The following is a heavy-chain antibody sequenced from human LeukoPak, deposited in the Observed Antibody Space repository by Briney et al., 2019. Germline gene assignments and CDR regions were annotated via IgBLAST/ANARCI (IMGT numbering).Heavy chain of an antibody. CDR2: IYYSGST. CDR3: AGSYDILTGYSHGDWFDP. CDR1: GGSISSYY. J-gene: IGHJ5*02. D-gene: IGHD3-9*01. Sequence: SETLSLTCTVSGGSISSYYWSWLRQPPGKGLEWIGYIYYSGSTNYNPSLKSRVTISVDTSKNQFSLKLSSVTAADTAVYYCAGSYDILTGYSHGDWFDPWGQGTLVTVSS. V-gene: IGHV4-59*01.